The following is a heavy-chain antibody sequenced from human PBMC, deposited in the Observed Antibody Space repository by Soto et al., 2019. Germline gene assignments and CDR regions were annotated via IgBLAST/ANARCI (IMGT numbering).Heavy chain of an antibody. CDR3: ARDRAVVVPAAFSYGMDV. V-gene: IGHV1-18*01. CDR1: GYTFTSYG. D-gene: IGHD2-2*01. J-gene: IGHJ6*02. Sequence: ASVKVSCKASGYTFTSYGISWVRQAPGQGLEWMGWISAYNGNTNYAQKLQGRVTMTTDTSTSTAYMELRSLRSDDTAVYYCARDRAVVVPAAFSYGMDVWGQGTTVTVSS. CDR2: ISAYNGNT.